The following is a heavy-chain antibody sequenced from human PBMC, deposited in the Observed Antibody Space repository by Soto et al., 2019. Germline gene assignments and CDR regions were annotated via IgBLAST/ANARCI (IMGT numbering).Heavy chain of an antibody. V-gene: IGHV3-30*18. CDR1: GFTFSSYG. Sequence: LRLSCAASGFTFSSYGMHWVCQAPGKGLEWVAVISYDGSNKYYADSVKGRFTISRDNSKNTLYLQMNSLRAEDTAVYYCAKSRLDYGDYEDYWGQGTLVTVSS. CDR3: AKSRLDYGDYEDY. CDR2: ISYDGSNK. D-gene: IGHD4-17*01. J-gene: IGHJ4*02.